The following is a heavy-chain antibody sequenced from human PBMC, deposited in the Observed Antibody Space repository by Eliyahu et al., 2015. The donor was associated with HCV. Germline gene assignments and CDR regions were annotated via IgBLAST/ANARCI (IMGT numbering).Heavy chain of an antibody. D-gene: IGHD3-10*01. CDR3: ASGYYGSGSYYYYYYYGMDV. CDR2: IIPILGIA. J-gene: IGHJ6*02. V-gene: IGHV1-69*04. Sequence: VSCNSSELPFSSYAISWVRQAPGQGLEWMGRIIPILGIANYAQKFQGRVTITADKSTSTAYMELSSLRSEDTAVYYCASGYYGSGSYYYYYYYGMDVWGQGTTVTVSS. CDR1: ELPFSSYA.